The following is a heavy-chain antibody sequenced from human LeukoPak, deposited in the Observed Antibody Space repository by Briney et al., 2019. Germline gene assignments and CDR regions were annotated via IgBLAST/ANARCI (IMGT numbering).Heavy chain of an antibody. CDR3: ARDSRGYDFWSGYSDNYYFDY. CDR1: GFTFSSHA. V-gene: IGHV3-30*04. D-gene: IGHD3-3*01. Sequence: GGSLRLSCAASGFTFSSHAMHWVRQAPGKGLEWVAVISYDGSNKYYADSVKGRFTISRDNSNNTLYLQINSLRAEDTAVYYCARDSRGYDFWSGYSDNYYFDYWGQGTLVTVSS. J-gene: IGHJ4*02. CDR2: ISYDGSNK.